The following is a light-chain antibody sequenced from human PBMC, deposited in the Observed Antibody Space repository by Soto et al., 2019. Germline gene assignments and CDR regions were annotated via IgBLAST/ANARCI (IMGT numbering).Light chain of an antibody. CDR2: GVL. J-gene: IGKJ2*01. CDR1: QGVTSNH. V-gene: IGKV3-20*01. Sequence: ENVLTQSPGTVSLSPGERATLSCRASQGVTSNHLAWYQQKPCQAPRLLFYGVLNRATGIPDRFSGSGSGTDFTLTITRLKPEDSAVYFCRHYDGSRRTFGQETKLEIK. CDR3: RHYDGSRRT.